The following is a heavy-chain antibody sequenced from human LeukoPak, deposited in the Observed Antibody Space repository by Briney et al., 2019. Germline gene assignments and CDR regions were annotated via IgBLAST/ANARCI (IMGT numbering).Heavy chain of an antibody. V-gene: IGHV1-46*01. Sequence: ASVKVSCKASGYTFTSYYMHWVRQAPGQGLEWMGIINPSGGSTSYAQKFQGRVTMTRDMSTSTVYMELSSLRSEDTAVYYCARVRPTNDAFDIWGQGTMVTVSS. CDR3: ARVRPTNDAFDI. CDR2: INPSGGST. J-gene: IGHJ3*02. CDR1: GYTFTSYY. D-gene: IGHD2-8*01.